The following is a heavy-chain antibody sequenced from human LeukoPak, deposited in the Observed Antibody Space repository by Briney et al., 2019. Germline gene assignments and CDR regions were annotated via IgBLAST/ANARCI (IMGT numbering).Heavy chain of an antibody. CDR2: IYYSGST. V-gene: IGHV4-59*08. D-gene: IGHD2-21*02. CDR1: GGSITGYY. Sequence: PSETPSLTCTASGGSITGYYWGWIRQPPGKRLEWIGYIYYSGSTNYNPSLKSRVTISVDTSKNQFSLKLTSVTAADTAVYYCARLGCGGDCYNNYFDHWGQGTLVTVSS. J-gene: IGHJ4*02. CDR3: ARLGCGGDCYNNYFDH.